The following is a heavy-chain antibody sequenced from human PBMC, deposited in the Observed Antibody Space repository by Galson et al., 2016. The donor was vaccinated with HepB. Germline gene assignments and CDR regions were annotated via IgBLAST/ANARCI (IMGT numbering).Heavy chain of an antibody. CDR3: AKEFVATGAVVGDY. D-gene: IGHD2-21*01. CDR1: GFTFSTYA. CDR2: ISNSGSTT. V-gene: IGHV3-23*01. J-gene: IGHJ4*02. Sequence: SLRLSCAASGFTFSTYAMSWVRQAPGKGLEWVSAISNSGSTTYYADSVKVRFTISRDNSKNTLYLQMNSLRVEDTALYYCAKEFVATGAVVGDYWGQGTLVTVSS.